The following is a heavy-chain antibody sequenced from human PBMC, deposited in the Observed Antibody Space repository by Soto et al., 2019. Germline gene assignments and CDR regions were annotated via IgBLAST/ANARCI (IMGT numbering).Heavy chain of an antibody. CDR2: INHSGST. CDR1: GGSFSGYY. V-gene: IGHV4-34*01. D-gene: IGHD3-10*01. J-gene: IGHJ6*02. CDR3: ARDQGNMVRGVIIYYYYGMDV. Sequence: SETLSLTCAVYGGSFSGYYWSWIRQPPGKGLEWIGEINHSGSTNYNPSLKSRVTISVDTSKNQFSLKLSSVTAADTAVYYCARDQGNMVRGVIIYYYYGMDVWGQGTTVT.